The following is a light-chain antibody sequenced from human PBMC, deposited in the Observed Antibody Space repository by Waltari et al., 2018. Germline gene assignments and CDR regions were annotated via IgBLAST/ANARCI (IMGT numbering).Light chain of an antibody. V-gene: IGKV3-20*01. J-gene: IGKJ1*01. CDR3: QHYVRLPAT. CDR1: QSVTRA. CDR2: NAS. Sequence: EILLTQSPGPLSLSPGDRATLSCRASQSVTRALAWYQQTPGQAPRLLIYNASNRATCIPDRFSGSGSGTDFSLTISRLEPEDFAVYYCQHYVRLPATFGQGTKVEIK.